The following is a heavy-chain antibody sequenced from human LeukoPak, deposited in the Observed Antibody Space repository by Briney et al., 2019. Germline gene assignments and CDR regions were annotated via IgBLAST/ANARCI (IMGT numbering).Heavy chain of an antibody. D-gene: IGHD3-22*01. Sequence: GASVKVSCKASGYTFTSYDINWVRQATGQGLEWMGWMNPNSGNTGYAQKSQGRVTMTRNTSISTAYMELSSLRSEDTAVYYCARDGFRYYDSSGYSAYNWFDPWGQGTLVTVSS. CDR3: ARDGFRYYDSSGYSAYNWFDP. CDR1: GYTFTSYD. CDR2: MNPNSGNT. V-gene: IGHV1-8*01. J-gene: IGHJ5*02.